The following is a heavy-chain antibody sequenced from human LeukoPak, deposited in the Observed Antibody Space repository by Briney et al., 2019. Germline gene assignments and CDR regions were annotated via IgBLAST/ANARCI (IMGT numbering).Heavy chain of an antibody. V-gene: IGHV4-34*01. CDR3: ARGLNYDNNGRPALFDH. Sequence: PSETLSLTCAVYGGCFSGYYWSRIRQPPGKGLEWIGEINHSGSTNYNPSLKSRVTISVDTSKNQFSLKLSSVTAADTAGYYCARGLNYDNNGRPALFDHWGQGTLVTVSS. CDR1: GGCFSGYY. D-gene: IGHD3-22*01. CDR2: INHSGST. J-gene: IGHJ4*02.